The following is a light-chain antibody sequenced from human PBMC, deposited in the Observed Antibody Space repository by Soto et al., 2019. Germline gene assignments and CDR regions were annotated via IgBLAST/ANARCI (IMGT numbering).Light chain of an antibody. J-gene: IGKJ4*01. Sequence: EIVLTQSPGTLSLSPGERATLSCRASQSVSSSYLAWYQQNPGQAPMLLIYGASSRATGIPDRFSGSGSGTDFTLTISRLEPEDFAVYFCQQYDSSPLTFGGGTKVEIK. CDR3: QQYDSSPLT. V-gene: IGKV3-20*01. CDR2: GAS. CDR1: QSVSSSY.